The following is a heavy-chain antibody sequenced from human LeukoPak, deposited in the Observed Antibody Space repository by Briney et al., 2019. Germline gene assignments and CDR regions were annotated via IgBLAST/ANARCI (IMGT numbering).Heavy chain of an antibody. CDR2: ISSSSSTI. CDR3: ASPSYSGSYYPYYYYGMDV. J-gene: IGHJ6*02. V-gene: IGHV3-48*04. CDR1: GFTFSSYS. D-gene: IGHD1-26*01. Sequence: GGFLRLSCAASGFTFSSYSMNWVRQAPGKGLEWVSYISSSSSTIYYADSVKGRFTISRDNAKNSLYLQMNSLRAEDTAVYYCASPSYSGSYYPYYYYGMDVWGQGTTVTVSS.